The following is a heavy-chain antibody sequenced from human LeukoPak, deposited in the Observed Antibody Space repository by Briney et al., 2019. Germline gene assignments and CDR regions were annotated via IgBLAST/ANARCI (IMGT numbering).Heavy chain of an antibody. CDR3: AGDGCRFLEWLVIPDAFDI. V-gene: IGHV4-59*13. J-gene: IGHJ3*02. CDR1: GGPMSRYD. CDR2: NYYSGSD. Sequence: SETLSLTCTVSGGPMSRYDWIWLRQPPGKGLEGVGHNYYSGSDIFSASRKSRVPLSVDKPKKQFSLKLTSVPAADTAVYSCAGDGCRFLEWLVIPDAFDIWRRGTMVSVSS. D-gene: IGHD3-3*01.